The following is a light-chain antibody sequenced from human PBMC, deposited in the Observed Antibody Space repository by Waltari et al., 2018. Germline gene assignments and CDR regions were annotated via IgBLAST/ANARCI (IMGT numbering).Light chain of an antibody. Sequence: DIQMTQSPSSLSASVGDTVTITCRASQSIKNWMAWYQQKPDKAPRLLIFLASSLENGVPSRFRGSGSGTEFYLTISSLRPEDFATYYCQHYAFTPFSFGQGTRLEI. CDR3: QHYAFTPFS. J-gene: IGKJ2*03. CDR1: QSIKNW. CDR2: LAS. V-gene: IGKV1-5*01.